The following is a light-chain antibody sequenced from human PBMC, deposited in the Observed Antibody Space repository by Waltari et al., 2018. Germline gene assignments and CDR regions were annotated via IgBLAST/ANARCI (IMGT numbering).Light chain of an antibody. J-gene: IGKJ1*01. CDR3: QQYNSYPWT. CDR1: QSSSSW. Sequence: TCRVSQSSSSWLAWYQQKPGKAPKLLIYKAFSLETGVPLRFGGSGSGTEFTLTISSLQPDDFATYYCQQYNSYPWTFGQGTKVEIK. V-gene: IGKV1-5*03. CDR2: KAF.